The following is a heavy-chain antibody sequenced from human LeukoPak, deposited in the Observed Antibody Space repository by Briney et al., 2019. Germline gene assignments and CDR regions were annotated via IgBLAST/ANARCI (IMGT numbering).Heavy chain of an antibody. D-gene: IGHD3-16*01. CDR3: ARVRYSRFDP. CDR2: IYYSGST. CDR1: GGSISSGEYY. V-gene: IGHV4-30-4*01. Sequence: ASQTLSLTCTVSGGSISSGEYYGSWVRQPPGKGLEWIGYIYYSGSTYYNPSLKSRVTISVDTSKNQFSLKLSSVTAADTAVYYCARVRYSRFDPWGQGTLVTVSS. J-gene: IGHJ5*02.